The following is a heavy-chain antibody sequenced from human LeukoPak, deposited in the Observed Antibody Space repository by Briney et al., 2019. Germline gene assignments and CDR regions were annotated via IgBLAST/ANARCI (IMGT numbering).Heavy chain of an antibody. CDR2: IYHSGRT. D-gene: IGHD5-24*01. Sequence: GSLRLSCAASGFTFSSYSMNWVRQAPGKGLEWIGSIYHSGRTFYNPSLKSRVTISVDTSKNQFSLKLTSVTAADTAVYYCARLYLRATRFDYWGQGTLVTVSS. CDR1: GFTFSSYS. J-gene: IGHJ4*02. V-gene: IGHV4-38-2*01. CDR3: ARLYLRATRFDY.